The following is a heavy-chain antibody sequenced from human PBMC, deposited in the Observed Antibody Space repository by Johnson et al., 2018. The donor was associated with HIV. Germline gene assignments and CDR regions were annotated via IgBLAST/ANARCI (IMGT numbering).Heavy chain of an antibody. J-gene: IGHJ3*02. CDR3: ARDRYYDSSCSHAFDI. CDR2: ISYDGSNK. Sequence: QVQLVESGGGVVQPGRSMRLSCAASGFTFSSYAMHWVRQAPGKGLEWVAVISYDGSNKYSADSVKGRFTISRDNSKNTLYLQMNSLRAEDTAVYYCARDRYYDSSCSHAFDIWGQGTMVTVSS. D-gene: IGHD3-22*01. V-gene: IGHV3-30*04. CDR1: GFTFSSYA.